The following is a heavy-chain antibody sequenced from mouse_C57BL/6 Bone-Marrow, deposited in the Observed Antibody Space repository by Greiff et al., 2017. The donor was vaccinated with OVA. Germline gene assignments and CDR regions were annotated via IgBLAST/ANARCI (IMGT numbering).Heavy chain of an antibody. Sequence: VQLQQSGAELARPGASVKLSCKASGYTFTSYGISWVKQRTGPGLEWIGEIYPRSGNTYYNEKFKGKATLTADKSSSTEYMELRSLTSEDSAVYFCARKSLYYLYAMDYWGQGTSVTVSS. CDR3: ARKSLYYLYAMDY. CDR1: GYTFTSYG. CDR2: IYPRSGNT. J-gene: IGHJ4*01. D-gene: IGHD2-1*01. V-gene: IGHV1-81*01.